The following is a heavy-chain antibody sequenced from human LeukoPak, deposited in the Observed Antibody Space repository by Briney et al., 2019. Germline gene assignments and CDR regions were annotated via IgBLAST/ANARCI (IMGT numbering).Heavy chain of an antibody. CDR1: GGSISSGGYY. Sequence: SSQTLSLTCTVSGGSISSGGYYWSWIRQPPGKGLEWIGYIYHSGSTYYNPSLKSRVTISVDRSKNQFSLKLSSVTAADTAVYYCACRSPSFVGATKRESHYFDYWGQGTLVTVSS. D-gene: IGHD1-26*01. J-gene: IGHJ4*02. CDR3: ACRSPSFVGATKRESHYFDY. V-gene: IGHV4-30-2*01. CDR2: IYHSGST.